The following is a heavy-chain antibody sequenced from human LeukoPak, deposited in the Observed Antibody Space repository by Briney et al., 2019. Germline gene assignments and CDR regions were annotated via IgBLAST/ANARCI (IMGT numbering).Heavy chain of an antibody. D-gene: IGHD3-22*01. Sequence: GESLKVSCKASGYTFTGYYMHWVRQAPGQGLEWMGWINPNSGGTNYAQKFQGWVTMTRDTSISTAYMELSRLRSDDTAVYYCARGPLNYYDSSGYYYSRDAFDIWGQGTMVTVSS. J-gene: IGHJ3*02. CDR3: ARGPLNYYDSSGYYYSRDAFDI. CDR2: INPNSGGT. CDR1: GYTFTGYY. V-gene: IGHV1-2*04.